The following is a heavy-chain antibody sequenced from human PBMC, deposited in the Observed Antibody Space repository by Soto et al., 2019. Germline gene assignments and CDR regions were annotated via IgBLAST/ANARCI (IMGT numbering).Heavy chain of an antibody. CDR1: GFTFSSYA. V-gene: IGHV3-23*01. CDR2: IVGSGGNT. J-gene: IGHJ6*03. CDR3: AKYHGAYYFYIYMDV. Sequence: EVQLLESGGGLVQPGGSLRLSCAASGFTFSSYAMSWVRQAPGKGLEWVSAIVGSGGNTNYADSVRGRFAISRDNSKNTLSLQMNSLRAEDTAVYYCAKYHGAYYFYIYMDVWGKGTTVTVSS. D-gene: IGHD2-2*01.